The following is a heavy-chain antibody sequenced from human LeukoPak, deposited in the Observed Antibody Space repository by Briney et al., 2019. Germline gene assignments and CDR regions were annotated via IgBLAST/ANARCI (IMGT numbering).Heavy chain of an antibody. CDR3: ARGSGGGSGRYYKDHYYGMDV. J-gene: IGHJ6*02. CDR2: FSYSGSA. Sequence: PSETLSLTCTVSGASITSYYWSWIRQPPGKGLEWIGFFSYSGSANYNPSLKSRVTMSVDTSKNQFSLKLNSVTAADMAVYYCARGSGGGSGRYYKDHYYGMDVWGPGTTVTVS. D-gene: IGHD3-10*01. CDR1: GASITSYY. V-gene: IGHV4-59*12.